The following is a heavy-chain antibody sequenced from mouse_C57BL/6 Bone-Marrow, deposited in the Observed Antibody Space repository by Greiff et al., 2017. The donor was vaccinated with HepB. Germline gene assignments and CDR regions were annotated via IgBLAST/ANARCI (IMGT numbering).Heavy chain of an antibody. CDR3: ARDRNTTVEGDYFDY. Sequence: EVMLVESGGGLVKPGGSLKLSCAASGFTFSSYAMSWVRQTPEKRLEWVATISDGGSYTYYPDNVKGRFTISRDNAKNNLYLQMSHLKSEDTAMYYCARDRNTTVEGDYFDYWGQGTTLTVSS. D-gene: IGHD1-1*01. CDR1: GFTFSSYA. V-gene: IGHV5-4*01. CDR2: ISDGGSYT. J-gene: IGHJ2*01.